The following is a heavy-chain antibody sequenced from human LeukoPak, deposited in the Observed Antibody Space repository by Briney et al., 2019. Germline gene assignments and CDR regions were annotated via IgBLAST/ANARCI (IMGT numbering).Heavy chain of an antibody. CDR2: IIPIFGTA. D-gene: IGHD3-22*01. V-gene: IGHV1-69*13. J-gene: IGHJ6*03. CDR3: ARDSNGYYYYMDV. CDR1: GGTFSSYA. Sequence: ASVRVSCKAAGGTFSSYAISWVRQAPGQGLEWMGGIIPIFGTANYAQKFQGRVTITADESTSTAYMELSSLRSEDTAVYYCARDSNGYYYYMDVWGKGTTVTVSS.